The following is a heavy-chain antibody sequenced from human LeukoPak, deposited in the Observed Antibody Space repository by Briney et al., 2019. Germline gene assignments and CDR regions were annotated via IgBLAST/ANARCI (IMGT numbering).Heavy chain of an antibody. J-gene: IGHJ5*02. CDR3: ARRLFRRSMVRGVTGFDP. CDR2: INHSGST. CDR1: GGSFSGYY. Sequence: SETLSLTCAVYGGSFSGYYWSWIRQPPGKGLRLIGEINHSGSTNYNPSLKSRLDISVDTPRHQFSLKLSSVTAADTAVYYCARRLFRRSMVRGVTGFDPWGQGTLVTVSS. D-gene: IGHD3-10*01. V-gene: IGHV4-34*01.